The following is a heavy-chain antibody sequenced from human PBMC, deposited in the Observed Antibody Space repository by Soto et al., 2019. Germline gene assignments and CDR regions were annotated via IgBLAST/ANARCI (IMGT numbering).Heavy chain of an antibody. D-gene: IGHD1-26*01. CDR1: GGAFTDYV. V-gene: IGHV1-69*13. CDR2: IIPMFGTP. Sequence: SVKVSCKASGGAFTDYVFNWVRQAPGQGLEWMGGIIPMFGTPKYAQKFQHRVTISADVSTGTACMELTRLRFDDTAVYYCAGGRDQPPVGLYFESWGEGTRVTVSS. J-gene: IGHJ4*02. CDR3: AGGRDQPPVGLYFES.